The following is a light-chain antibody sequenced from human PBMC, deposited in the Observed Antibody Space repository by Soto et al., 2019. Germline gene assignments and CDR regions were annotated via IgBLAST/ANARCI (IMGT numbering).Light chain of an antibody. CDR2: DAS. CDR1: QSITSR. J-gene: IGKJ1*01. Sequence: DIQMTQSPSTLPASVGDRATITCRASQSITSRVAWYQQKPGKAPKFLIYDASSLQSGVSSRFSGSGSGTEFTLTISSLQPEDFATYYCQQYDTYWTFGQGTMVDIK. CDR3: QQYDTYWT. V-gene: IGKV1-5*01.